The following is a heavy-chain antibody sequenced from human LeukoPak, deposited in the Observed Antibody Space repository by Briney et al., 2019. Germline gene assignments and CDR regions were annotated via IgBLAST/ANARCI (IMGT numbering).Heavy chain of an antibody. CDR1: GFTVSSNY. Sequence: GGSLRLSCAASGFTVSSNYMSWVRQAPGKGLEWDSVIYRGGSTYYADSVKGRFTISRDKSKNTLYLQMNSLRAEDTAVYYCATLAVAGTENAFDFWGQGTMVTVSS. CDR3: ATLAVAGTENAFDF. D-gene: IGHD6-19*01. CDR2: IYRGGST. V-gene: IGHV3-66*01. J-gene: IGHJ3*01.